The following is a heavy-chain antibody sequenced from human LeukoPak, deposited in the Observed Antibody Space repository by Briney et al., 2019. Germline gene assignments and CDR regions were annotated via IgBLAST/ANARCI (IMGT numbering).Heavy chain of an antibody. CDR1: GFTVSSNY. V-gene: IGHV3-66*02. J-gene: IGHJ4*02. Sequence: QPGGSLRLSCAASGFTVSSNYMSWVRQAPGKGLEWVSVIYSGGSTYYADSVKGRFTISRDNSKNTLYLQMNSLRAEDTAVYYCARAEQRAYFDYWGQGTLVTVSS. CDR3: ARAEQRAYFDY. CDR2: IYSGGST. D-gene: IGHD6-13*01.